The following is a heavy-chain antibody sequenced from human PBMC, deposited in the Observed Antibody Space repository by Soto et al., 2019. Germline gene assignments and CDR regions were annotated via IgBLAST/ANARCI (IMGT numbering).Heavy chain of an antibody. CDR1: GYTFTVCY. V-gene: IGHV1-2*02. CDR2: INPNSGGT. J-gene: IGHJ4*02. D-gene: IGHD3-3*01. Sequence: GAPVKVSCKASGYTFTVCYMHRVRQAPGQGLEWMGWINPNSGGTNYAQKFQGRVTMTRDTSISTAYMELSRLRSDDTAVYYCASLIGQYYDFWSGPFYWGQGTLVTVSS. CDR3: ASLIGQYYDFWSGPFY.